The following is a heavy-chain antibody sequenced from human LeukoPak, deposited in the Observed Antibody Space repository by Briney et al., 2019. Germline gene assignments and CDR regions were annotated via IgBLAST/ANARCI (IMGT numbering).Heavy chain of an antibody. D-gene: IGHD3-10*01. J-gene: IGHJ4*02. V-gene: IGHV4-34*01. CDR1: GGSINSYY. Sequence: PSETLSLTCTVSGGSINSYYWSWIRQPPGKGLEWIGEINHSGSTNYNPSLKSRVTISVDTSKNQFSLKLSSVTAADTAVYYCARGFAWFSVKYYFDYWGQGTLVTVSS. CDR2: INHSGST. CDR3: ARGFAWFSVKYYFDY.